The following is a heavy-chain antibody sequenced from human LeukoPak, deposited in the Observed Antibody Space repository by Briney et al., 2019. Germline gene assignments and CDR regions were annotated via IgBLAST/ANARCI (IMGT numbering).Heavy chain of an antibody. D-gene: IGHD2-2*01. V-gene: IGHV1-69*13. CDR3: ARVMGRCSSTSCYEGGGYYYYYGMDV. CDR2: IIPIFGTA. Sequence: GASVKVSCKASGGTFSSYAISWVRQAPGQGLEWMGGIIPIFGTANYAQKFQGRVTITADVSTSTAYMELSSLRSEDTAVYYCARVMGRCSSTSCYEGGGYYYYYGMDVWGQGTTVTVSS. CDR1: GGTFSSYA. J-gene: IGHJ6*02.